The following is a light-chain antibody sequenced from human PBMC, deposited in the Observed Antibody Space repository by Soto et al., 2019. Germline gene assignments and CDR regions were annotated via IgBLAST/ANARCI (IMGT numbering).Light chain of an antibody. CDR3: RSYDTSRFGLM. CDR2: GDN. Sequence: QSVLTQPPSATGAPGQRVTISCTWNNSNIGTGYGVHWYQQFPGIAPRLLTYGDNHRPSGVPDRFSGSNSGTSAALATTGLLAADEAEDYCRSYDTSRFGLMFGGGTKLTVL. V-gene: IGLV1-40*01. CDR1: NSNIGTGYG. J-gene: IGLJ3*02.